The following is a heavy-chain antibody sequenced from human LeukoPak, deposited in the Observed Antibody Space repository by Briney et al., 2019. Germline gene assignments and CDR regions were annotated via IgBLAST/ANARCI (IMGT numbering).Heavy chain of an antibody. CDR1: GYRFTSYW. CDR3: ARVIGTTWGKSGFDP. V-gene: IGHV5-51*01. J-gene: IGHJ5*02. D-gene: IGHD2/OR15-2a*01. CDR2: IYPGGSDT. Sequence: GESLKISCKGAGYRFTSYWIGWVRQMPGKGPEWMGIIYPGGSDTRYSPSFQGQVTISADKSISTAFLRWTSLKASDTAMYYCARVIGTTWGKSGFDPWGQGTLVTVSS.